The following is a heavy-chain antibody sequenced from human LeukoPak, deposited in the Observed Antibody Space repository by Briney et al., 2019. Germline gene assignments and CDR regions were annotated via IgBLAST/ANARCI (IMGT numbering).Heavy chain of an antibody. V-gene: IGHV4-34*01. CDR3: ARLRRLDY. CDR2: INHSGST. CDR1: GGSFSGYY. J-gene: IGHJ4*02. D-gene: IGHD5-12*01. Sequence: PSETLSLTCAVYGGSFSGYYWSWIRQPPGKGLEWIGEINHSGSTSYNRSLKSRVTISVDTSKNQFSLKLSSVTAADTAVYYCARLRRLDYWGQGTLVTVSS.